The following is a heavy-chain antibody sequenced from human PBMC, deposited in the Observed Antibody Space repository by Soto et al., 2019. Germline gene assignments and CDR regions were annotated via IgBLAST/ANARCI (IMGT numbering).Heavy chain of an antibody. Sequence: SETLSLTCTVSGGSISSYYWSWIRQPPGKGLEWIGYIYYSGSTNYNPSLKSRVTISVDTSKNQFSLKLSSVTAADTAVYYCASGLSGLESGYGCYYYGMDFRGQGTQVTASS. CDR2: IYYSGST. V-gene: IGHV4-59*01. D-gene: IGHD3-3*01. J-gene: IGHJ6*02. CDR1: GGSISSYY. CDR3: ASGLSGLESGYGCYYYGMDF.